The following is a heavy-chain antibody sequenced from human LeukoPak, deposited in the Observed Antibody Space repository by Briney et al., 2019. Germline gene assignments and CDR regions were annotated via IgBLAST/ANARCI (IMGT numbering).Heavy chain of an antibody. CDR3: ASRGLYYYDSRAPRPHAFDI. V-gene: IGHV3-30*02. J-gene: IGHJ3*02. CDR2: IRYDGRNK. Sequence: PGGSLRLSCAASGFTFSTYGMHWVRQAPGKGLEWVAFIRYDGRNKYYADSVKGRFTISRDNSKNTLCLQMNSLRAEDTAVYYCASRGLYYYDSRAPRPHAFDIWGQGTMVTVSS. D-gene: IGHD3-22*01. CDR1: GFTFSTYG.